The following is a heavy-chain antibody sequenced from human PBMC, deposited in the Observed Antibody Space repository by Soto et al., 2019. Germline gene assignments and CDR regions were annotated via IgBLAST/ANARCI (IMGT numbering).Heavy chain of an antibody. D-gene: IGHD2-2*02. CDR1: GYTFTSYG. V-gene: IGHV1-18*04. J-gene: IGHJ5*02. CDR3: ARLPAAIRGQRNWFDP. CDR2: ISAYNGNT. Sequence: ASVKVSCKASGYTFTSYGISWVRQAPGQGLEWMGWISAYNGNTKYSQKFQGRVTITRDTSASTAYMELSSLRSEDTAVYYCARLPAAIRGQRNWFDPWGQGTLVTVSS.